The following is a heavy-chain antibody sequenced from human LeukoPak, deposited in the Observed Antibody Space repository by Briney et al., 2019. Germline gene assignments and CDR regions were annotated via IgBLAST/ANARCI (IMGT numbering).Heavy chain of an antibody. CDR3: AREQAVAGDYFDY. CDR2: IYYSGST. J-gene: IGHJ4*02. Sequence: KPSETLSLTCTVSGGSISSYYWSWIRQPPGKGLEWIGYIYYSGSTNYNPSLKSRVTISVDTSKNQFSLKLSSVTAADTAVYYCAREQAVAGDYFDYWGQGTLVTVSS. CDR1: GGSISSYY. V-gene: IGHV4-59*01. D-gene: IGHD6-19*01.